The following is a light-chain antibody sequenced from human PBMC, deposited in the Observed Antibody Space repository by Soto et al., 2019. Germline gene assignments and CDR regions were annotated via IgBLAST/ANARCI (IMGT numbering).Light chain of an antibody. CDR3: AAWDDSLEGPT. V-gene: IGLV1-44*01. CDR1: TSNIGTYT. Sequence: QSALSQPPSTSGTPGQRVTISCSGGTSNIGTYTVSWYQQFPETAPRLLIYGSDRRPSGVPDRFSGSKSGTSASLSIGGLHSEDEAHYYCAAWDDSLEGPTFGGGTKLTVL. CDR2: GSD. J-gene: IGLJ2*01.